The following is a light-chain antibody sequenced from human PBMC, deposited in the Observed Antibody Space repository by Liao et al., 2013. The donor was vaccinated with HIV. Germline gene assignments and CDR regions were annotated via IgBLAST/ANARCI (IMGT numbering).Light chain of an antibody. J-gene: IGLJ2*01. CDR1: NIGSKS. CDR3: QVWDSGSDLVV. V-gene: IGLV3-21*01. Sequence: SYELTLPPSVSVAPGKTARITCGGNNIGSKSVHWYQQKPGQAPVLVIYYDSDRPSGIPERFSGSNSGNTATLTISRVEAGDEADYYCQVWDSGSDLVVFGGGTKLTVL. CDR2: YDS.